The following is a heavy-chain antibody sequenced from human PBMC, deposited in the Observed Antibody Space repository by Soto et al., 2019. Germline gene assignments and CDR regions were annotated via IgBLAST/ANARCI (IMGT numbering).Heavy chain of an antibody. CDR1: GYAFTTYG. J-gene: IGHJ4*02. CDR2: ISAHNGNT. CDR3: ARGRYGDY. Sequence: QVHLVQSGAEVKKPGASVKVSCKGSGYAFTTYGITWVRQAPGQGLEWMGWISAHNGNTNYAQKLQGRVTVTRDTSTSTAYMEVRGLRSDDTAVYYWARGRYGDYWGQGALVTVSS. V-gene: IGHV1-18*01. D-gene: IGHD1-1*01.